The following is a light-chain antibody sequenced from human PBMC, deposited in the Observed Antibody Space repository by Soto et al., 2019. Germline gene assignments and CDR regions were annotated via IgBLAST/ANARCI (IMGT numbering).Light chain of an antibody. CDR1: QSVSSD. Sequence: EIVMPQSPATLSVSPGERATFSCRASQSVSSDLAWYQQKPGQARRLLIYGASTRATGIPARCSGSGAGTAVTLTIISLQAEDFAVYYGQQYNNWPDLYSWGQGTKLEIK. CDR2: GAS. V-gene: IGKV3-15*01. CDR3: QQYNNWPDLYS. J-gene: IGKJ2*01.